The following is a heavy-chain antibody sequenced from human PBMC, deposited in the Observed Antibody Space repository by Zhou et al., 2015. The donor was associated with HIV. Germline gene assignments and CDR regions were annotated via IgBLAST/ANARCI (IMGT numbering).Heavy chain of an antibody. CDR1: GGTFSGSD. J-gene: IGHJ3*02. D-gene: IGHD2-15*01. CDR2: ITPMFDIK. CDR3: ARSGGNYDYAFDI. Sequence: QVLLVQSGAEVKKPGSSVKVSCKASGGTFSGSDISWVRQAPGQGLEWMGGITPMFDIKNYAQRFRARLNISVDQSTSTAYMELSSLTSEDAAIYYCARSGGNYDYAFDIWGQGTKVVVSS. V-gene: IGHV1-69*17.